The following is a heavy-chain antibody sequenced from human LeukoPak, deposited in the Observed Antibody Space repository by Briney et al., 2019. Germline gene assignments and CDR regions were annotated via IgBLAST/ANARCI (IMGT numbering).Heavy chain of an antibody. V-gene: IGHV1-69*04. CDR1: GGTFSSYA. CDR2: IIPILGIA. D-gene: IGHD3-22*01. J-gene: IGHJ4*02. Sequence: SVKVSCKASGGTFSSYAISWVRQAPGQGLEWMGRIIPILGIANYAQKFQGRVTITADKSTSTAYMELSSLRSEDTAVYCCARDLLYYYDSSGYYLGDYWGQGTLVTVSS. CDR3: ARDLLYYYDSSGYYLGDY.